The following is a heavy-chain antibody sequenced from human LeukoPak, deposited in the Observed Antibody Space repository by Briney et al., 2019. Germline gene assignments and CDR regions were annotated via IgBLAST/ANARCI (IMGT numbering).Heavy chain of an antibody. D-gene: IGHD4-17*01. CDR3: ARLDYGGHYFDY. CDR1: GGSISSSSYY. V-gene: IGHV4-39*01. CDR2: IYYSGST. Sequence: SETLSLTCTVSGGSISSSSYYWGWIRQPPGKGLEWIGNIYYSGSTYYNPSLTSRVTISVDTSKNQFSLKLSSMTAADTAVYYCARLDYGGHYFDYWGQGTVVTVSS. J-gene: IGHJ4*02.